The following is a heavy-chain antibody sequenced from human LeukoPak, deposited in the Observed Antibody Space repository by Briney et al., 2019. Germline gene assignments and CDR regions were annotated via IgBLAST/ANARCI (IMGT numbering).Heavy chain of an antibody. CDR3: ARRGSYHDY. V-gene: IGHV3-48*01. CDR1: GFTFSSYS. Sequence: GGSLRLSCAASGFTFSSYSMNWVRQAPGKGLEWVSYISRSSSTIYYADSVKGRFTISGDNAKNSLYLQMNSLRAEDTAVYYCARRGSYHDYWGQGTLVTVSS. D-gene: IGHD1-26*01. CDR2: ISRSSSTI. J-gene: IGHJ4*02.